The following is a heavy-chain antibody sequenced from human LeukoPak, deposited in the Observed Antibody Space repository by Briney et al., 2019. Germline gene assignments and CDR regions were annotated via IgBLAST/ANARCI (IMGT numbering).Heavy chain of an antibody. CDR2: ISSNGGST. D-gene: IGHD3-22*01. J-gene: IGHJ4*02. V-gene: IGHV3-64*01. CDR1: GFTFSSYA. Sequence: GGSLRLSCAASGFTFSSYAMHWVRQAPGKGLEYASAISSNGGSTYYANSVKGRFTISRDNAKNSLYLQMNSLRAEDTAVYYCATGALGDSSGLFDYWGQGTLVTVSS. CDR3: ATGALGDSSGLFDY.